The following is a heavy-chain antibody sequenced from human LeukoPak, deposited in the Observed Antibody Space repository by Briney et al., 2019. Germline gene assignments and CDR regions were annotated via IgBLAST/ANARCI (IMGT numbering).Heavy chain of an antibody. CDR2: INSDGSEG. J-gene: IGHJ3*01. CDR1: GFTFSGFW. Sequence: GGSLRLSCAVSGFTFSGFWVSWSRQAPGKGLEWVASINSDGSEGYYADVVKGRFTISRDNAKNSLYLQINSLRAEDTAVYYCARSSYSSSSSVWGQGTMVTVSS. CDR3: ARSSYSSSSSV. V-gene: IGHV3-7*03. D-gene: IGHD6-6*01.